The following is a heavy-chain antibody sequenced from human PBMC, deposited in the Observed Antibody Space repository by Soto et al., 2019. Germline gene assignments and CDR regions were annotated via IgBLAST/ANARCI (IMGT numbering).Heavy chain of an antibody. CDR3: ARDTGFFGPSYYYGMDV. CDR1: GFTVSSNY. D-gene: IGHD2-8*02. CDR2: IYSGGST. J-gene: IGHJ6*02. V-gene: IGHV3-53*01. Sequence: GGSLRLSCAASGFTVSSNYMSWVRQAPGKGLEWVSVIYSGGSTYYADYVKGRFTISRDNSKNTLYLQMNSLRAEDTAVYYCARDTGFFGPSYYYGMDVWGQGTTVNVSS.